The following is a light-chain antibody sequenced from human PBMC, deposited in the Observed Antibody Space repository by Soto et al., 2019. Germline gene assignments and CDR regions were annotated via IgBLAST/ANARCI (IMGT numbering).Light chain of an antibody. CDR2: GAS. J-gene: IGKJ2*01. CDR3: QHYNNFYT. CDR1: QSVSSN. Sequence: EIVMTQSPATLSVSPGERATLSCRASQSVSSNLAWYQQKPGQAPRLLIYGASTRATGIPARFSGSGSGTEFTLTISSLQSEDFAVYYCQHYNNFYTFGQGTKLEIK. V-gene: IGKV3-15*01.